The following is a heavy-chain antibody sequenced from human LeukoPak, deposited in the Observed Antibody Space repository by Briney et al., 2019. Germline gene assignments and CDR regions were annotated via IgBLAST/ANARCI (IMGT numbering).Heavy chain of an antibody. D-gene: IGHD6-19*01. J-gene: IGHJ4*02. V-gene: IGHV4-39*01. CDR1: GGSISSGSYY. CDR2: IYYSGST. Sequence: SETLSLTCTVSGGSISSGSYYWGWIRQPPGKGLEWIGSIYYSGSTYYKPSLKSRVTISLDTSKNQFSLKLSSVTAADTAVYCCATSGWYLLPGVYWGQGTLVTVSS. CDR3: ATSGWYLLPGVY.